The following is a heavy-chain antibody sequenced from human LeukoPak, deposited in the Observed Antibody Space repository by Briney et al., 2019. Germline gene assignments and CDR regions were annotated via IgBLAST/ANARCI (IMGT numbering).Heavy chain of an antibody. CDR3: ARVLWSTTVTTGVDYYYYMDV. J-gene: IGHJ6*03. D-gene: IGHD4-17*01. Sequence: KPSETLSLTCAVSGVSFSSYYWSWIRQPAGKGLEWIGRIYTSGSTNYNPSLKSRVTMPVDTSKNQFSLKLSSVTAADTAVYYCARVLWSTTVTTGVDYYYYMDVWGKGTTVTVSS. V-gene: IGHV4-4*07. CDR2: IYTSGST. CDR1: GVSFSSYY.